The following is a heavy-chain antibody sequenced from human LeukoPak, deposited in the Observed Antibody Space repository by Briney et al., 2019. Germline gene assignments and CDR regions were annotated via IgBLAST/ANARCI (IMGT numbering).Heavy chain of an antibody. CDR1: GFTVSRNS. J-gene: IGHJ4*02. CDR3: AKARMIDY. Sequence: GGSLRLSCAASGFTVSRNSMSWVRQAPGKGLEWVSVIYSGGTIYYPDSVKGRFTISRDNSKNTLYLQMNSLRAEDTAVYYCAKARMIDYWGQGTLVTVSS. CDR2: IYSGGTI. V-gene: IGHV3-66*01. D-gene: IGHD2-15*01.